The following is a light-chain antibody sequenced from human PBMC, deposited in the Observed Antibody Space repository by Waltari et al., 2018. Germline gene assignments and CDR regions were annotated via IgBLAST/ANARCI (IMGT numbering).Light chain of an antibody. CDR3: QVWDINNDQVV. J-gene: IGLJ2*01. CDR2: DDT. Sequence: YVVTQPTSVSVAPGQTARITCGGNDIRSQSVHWYQQRPGQAPLLIVYDDTDRPSGIRERFSGSNSGNAATLTISSVEAGYEADYYCQVWDINNDQVVFGGGTKVTVL. V-gene: IGLV3-21*02. CDR1: DIRSQS.